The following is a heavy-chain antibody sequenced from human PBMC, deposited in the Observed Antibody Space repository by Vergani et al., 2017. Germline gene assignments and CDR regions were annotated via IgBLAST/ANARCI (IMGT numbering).Heavy chain of an antibody. CDR1: GVSINDSDSY. J-gene: IGHJ4*02. V-gene: IGHV4-30-4*08. CDR3: ARDRDLSTIDY. Sequence: QVQLQESGPGVVKPSQTLSLTCTVSGVSINDSDSYWTWIRQSPGKGLEWIGYIYHSGSPFYNPSLKGRFTISIDTSRNRFSLRLPSVTAADTAVYFCARDRDLSTIDYWGQGTLVTVSS. D-gene: IGHD3-16*02. CDR2: IYHSGSP.